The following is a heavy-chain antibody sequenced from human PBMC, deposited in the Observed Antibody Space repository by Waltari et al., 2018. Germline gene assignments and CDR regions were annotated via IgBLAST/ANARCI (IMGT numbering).Heavy chain of an antibody. CDR1: GGTFSSYA. V-gene: IGHV1-69*08. D-gene: IGHD5-12*01. CDR2: IIPIFGTA. CDR3: ARPPLKDSGYDSAQGEDY. Sequence: QVQLVQSGAEVKKPGSSVKVSCKASGGTFSSYAISWVRQAPGQGLEWMGRIIPIFGTANYAQKFQGRVTITADKSTSTAYMELSSLRSEDTAMYYCARPPLKDSGYDSAQGEDYWGQGTLVTVSS. J-gene: IGHJ4*02.